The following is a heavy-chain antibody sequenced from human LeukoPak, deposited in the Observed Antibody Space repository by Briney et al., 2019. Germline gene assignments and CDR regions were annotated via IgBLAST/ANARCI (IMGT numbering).Heavy chain of an antibody. V-gene: IGHV3-7*01. J-gene: IGHJ4*02. D-gene: IGHD3-3*01. CDR3: ARIPREFSFDY. Sequence: PGGSLRLTCAASGFTFSSYWMSWVRQAPGKGLEWVANIKQDGSEKYYVDSVKGRFTISRDNAKNSLYLQMNSLRAEDTAVYYCARIPREFSFDYWGQGTLVTVSS. CDR1: GFTFSSYW. CDR2: IKQDGSEK.